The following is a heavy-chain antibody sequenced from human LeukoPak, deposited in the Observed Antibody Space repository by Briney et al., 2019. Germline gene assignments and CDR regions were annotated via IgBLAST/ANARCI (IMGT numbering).Heavy chain of an antibody. Sequence: GGSLRLSCAASGFTFSSYAMSWVRQAPGKGLEWVSGISGSGDNTYYADSVKGRFTISRDNSKNTLYLQMNSLRAEDTAVYYCAKVGQQLVRYYYGMDVWGQGTTVTVSS. CDR1: GFTFSSYA. CDR2: ISGSGDNT. J-gene: IGHJ6*02. D-gene: IGHD6-13*01. CDR3: AKVGQQLVRYYYGMDV. V-gene: IGHV3-23*01.